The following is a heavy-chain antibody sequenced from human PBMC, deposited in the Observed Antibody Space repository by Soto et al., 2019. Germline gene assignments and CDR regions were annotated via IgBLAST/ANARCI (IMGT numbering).Heavy chain of an antibody. CDR1: GYSFTSYW. CDR2: IYPGDSDA. CDR3: ARVGCSGGNRYPSDALHD. D-gene: IGHD2-15*01. Sequence: GESLKISCKGSGYSFTSYWIGWVRQMPGKGLEWMGIIYPGDSDARYSPSFQGQVTISADKSLTTAYMQWNSLRASDSGIYYCARVGCSGGNRYPSDALHDCGPGTHVTV. J-gene: IGHJ4*02. V-gene: IGHV5-51*01.